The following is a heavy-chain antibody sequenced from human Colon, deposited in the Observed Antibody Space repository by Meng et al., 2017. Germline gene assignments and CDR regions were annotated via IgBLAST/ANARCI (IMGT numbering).Heavy chain of an antibody. J-gene: IGHJ4*02. CDR2: IFHAGNT. V-gene: IGHV4-4*02. CDR1: GGSITNDNW. CDR3: ARDFHSTMTVFDS. D-gene: IGHD3-22*01. Sequence: VRLQASCPGLGKPSATRSLHCAVSGGSITNDNWWSWVRQPPGKGLEWIGEIFHAGNTNYNPSLKSRVTMSLDKSKNQFSLTLTSVTAADTAVYYCARDFHSTMTVFDSWGQGTLVTVSS.